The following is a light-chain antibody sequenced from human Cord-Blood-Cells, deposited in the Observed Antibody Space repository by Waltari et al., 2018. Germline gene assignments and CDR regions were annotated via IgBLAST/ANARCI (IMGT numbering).Light chain of an antibody. V-gene: IGLV2-11*01. CDR3: CSYAGSYNWV. CDR1: SSDVGGYNY. CDR2: DVS. J-gene: IGLJ3*02. Sequence: QSALTQPRSVSGSPGQSVTISCTGTSSDVGGYNYVSCYQQHPGKAPKLMIYDVSKRPSGVPDRFSGSKSGNTASLTISGLQAEDEADYYCCSYAGSYNWVFGGGTKLTVL.